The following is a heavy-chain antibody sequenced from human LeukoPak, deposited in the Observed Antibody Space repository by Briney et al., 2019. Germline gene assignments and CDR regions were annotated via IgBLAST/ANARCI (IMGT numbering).Heavy chain of an antibody. CDR1: GYTFTSYG. Sequence: ASVKVSCKASGYTFTSYGISWVRQAPGQGLEWMGWISAYNDNTNYAQKLQGRVTMTTDTSTSTAYMELRSLRSDDTAVYYCARDIRDIVVVPAAIGSDRFDPWGQGTLVTVSS. J-gene: IGHJ5*02. D-gene: IGHD2-2*02. CDR3: ARDIRDIVVVPAAIGSDRFDP. V-gene: IGHV1-18*01. CDR2: ISAYNDNT.